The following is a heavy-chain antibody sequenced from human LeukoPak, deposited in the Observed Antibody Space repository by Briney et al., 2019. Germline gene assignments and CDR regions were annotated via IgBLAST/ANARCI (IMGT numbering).Heavy chain of an antibody. CDR3: AREACSGGSCCQRYYFDH. V-gene: IGHV1-46*01. Sequence: ASVKVSCKATGYTFTSYYMHWVRQAPGQGLEWMGMINPSGGSTSYAQKFQGRVTMTRDTSTSTVYMELSSLRSEDTSVYYCAREACSGGSCCQRYYFDHWGPGILVTVSS. CDR1: GYTFTSYY. CDR2: INPSGGST. D-gene: IGHD2-15*01. J-gene: IGHJ4*02.